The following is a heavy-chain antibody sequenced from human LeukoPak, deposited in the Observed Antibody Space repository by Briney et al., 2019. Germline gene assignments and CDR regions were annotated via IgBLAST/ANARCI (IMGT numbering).Heavy chain of an antibody. D-gene: IGHD6-13*01. Sequence: ASVKVSCKTSGFTFSDYGISWVRQAPGQGLEWMGWISAYNGNKNYAQNFQGRVTLTTDTSTRTVYMALRSPSSDDTAVYFCARDSSPRRLAASGDALDIWGQGTMVTVSS. J-gene: IGHJ3*02. CDR3: ARDSSPRRLAASGDALDI. V-gene: IGHV1-18*01. CDR2: ISAYNGNK. CDR1: GFTFSDYG.